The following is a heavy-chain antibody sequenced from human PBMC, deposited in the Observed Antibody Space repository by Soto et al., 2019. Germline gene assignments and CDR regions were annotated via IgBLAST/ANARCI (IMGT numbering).Heavy chain of an antibody. CDR2: IYSSGNT. CDR1: GGTISGYC. V-gene: IGHV4-4*07. Sequence: SETLSLTCSVSGGTISGYCWTWIRQPAGKGLEWIGRIYSSGNTKYNPSLQSRVTMSLDTSNNQFSLRLTSVTAADTAVYYCARGQRFSDWFDPWGQGTLVTVSS. D-gene: IGHD3-3*01. CDR3: ARGQRFSDWFDP. J-gene: IGHJ5*02.